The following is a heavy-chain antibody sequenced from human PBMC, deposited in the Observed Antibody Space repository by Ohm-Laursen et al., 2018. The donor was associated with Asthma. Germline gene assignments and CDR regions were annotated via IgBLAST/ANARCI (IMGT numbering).Heavy chain of an antibody. D-gene: IGHD3-3*01. CDR2: ISTASTFI. CDR1: GYTFSRYS. Sequence: SLRLSCAASGYTFSRYSIHWVRQFPGKGLEWVASISTASTFIYYADSVRGRFTTSRDNAKNSVYLQMNSLRPEDTAMYYCARDQIGGSPDYFDAWGQGTLVTVSS. V-gene: IGHV3-21*01. J-gene: IGHJ4*02. CDR3: ARDQIGGSPDYFDA.